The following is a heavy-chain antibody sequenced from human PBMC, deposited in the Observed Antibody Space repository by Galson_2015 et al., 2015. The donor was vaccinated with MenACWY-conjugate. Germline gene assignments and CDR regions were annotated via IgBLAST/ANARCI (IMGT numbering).Heavy chain of an antibody. CDR1: GFTFSTYS. V-gene: IGHV3-21*01. D-gene: IGHD3-22*01. CDR3: ARDRQNYFDSSDYSFDY. CDR2: ISSTSDYI. J-gene: IGHJ4*02. Sequence: LRLSCAVSGFTFSTYSMNWVRQAPGKGLEWVSYISSTSDYIYYADSIKGRFIISRDNAKNSLCLQMNSLRAEDTAVYYCARDRQNYFDSSDYSFDYWGQGTLVTVSS.